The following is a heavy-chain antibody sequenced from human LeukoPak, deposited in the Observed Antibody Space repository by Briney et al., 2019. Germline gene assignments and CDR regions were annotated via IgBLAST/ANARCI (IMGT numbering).Heavy chain of an antibody. Sequence: PGGSLRLSCAASGFTFSSYSMNWVRQAPGKGLEWVSSISGSSSYIYYADSVKGRFTISRDNAKNSLYLQMNSLRAEDTAVYYCARDGVDIVATISCFDYWGQGTLVTVSS. CDR1: GFTFSSYS. V-gene: IGHV3-21*01. D-gene: IGHD5-12*01. CDR3: ARDGVDIVATISCFDY. CDR2: ISGSSSYI. J-gene: IGHJ4*02.